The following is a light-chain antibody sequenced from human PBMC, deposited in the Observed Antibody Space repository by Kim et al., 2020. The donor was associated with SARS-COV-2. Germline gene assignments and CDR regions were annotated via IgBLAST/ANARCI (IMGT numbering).Light chain of an antibody. J-gene: IGLJ2*01. Sequence: SSELTQDPAVSVALGQTVRITCQGDSLTTYYASWYQQKPGQAPVLVFYANDNRPSGIPDRFSGSSSGNTASLTITETQAEDEADYCCHSRDSSGNHQVFGGGTQLTVL. V-gene: IGLV3-19*01. CDR3: HSRDSSGNHQV. CDR2: AND. CDR1: SLTTYY.